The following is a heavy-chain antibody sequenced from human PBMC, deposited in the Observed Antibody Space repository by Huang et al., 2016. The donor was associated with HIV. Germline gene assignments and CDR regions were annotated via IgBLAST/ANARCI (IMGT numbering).Heavy chain of an antibody. CDR3: VKDQGHTFMVRYHFDF. CDR2: RSYDGREK. D-gene: IGHD3-10*01. CDR1: GFTFSTYG. V-gene: IGHV3-30*18. J-gene: IGHJ4*02. Sequence: QVQLVESGGGVVQPGRSLRLSCAASGFTFSTYGMHWVRQAPGKGLEGVTGRSYDGREKYYADSVKGRFTSSRDNSNNTLYLQMNSLRADDTAVYYCVKDQGHTFMVRYHFDFWGQGTLVTVSS.